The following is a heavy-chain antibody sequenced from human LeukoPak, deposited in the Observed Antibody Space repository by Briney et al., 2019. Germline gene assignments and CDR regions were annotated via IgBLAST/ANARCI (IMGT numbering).Heavy chain of an antibody. CDR1: GFTFSNYN. D-gene: IGHD6-13*01. V-gene: IGHV3-48*01. J-gene: IGHJ6*03. CDR2: ISGSSSTI. CDR3: ARAENGYSSSWSYNYYYYMDV. Sequence: PGGSLRLSCAASGFTFSNYNMNWVRQAPGKGLEWVSYISGSSSTIYYADSVKGRFTISKDNAKNSLYLQMNSLRAEDTAVYYCARAENGYSSSWSYNYYYYMDVWGKGTTVTVSS.